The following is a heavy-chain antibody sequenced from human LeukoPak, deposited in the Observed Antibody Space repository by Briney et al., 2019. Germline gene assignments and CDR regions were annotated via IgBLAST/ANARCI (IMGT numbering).Heavy chain of an antibody. CDR1: GFTFSSYA. CDR3: AGVPGSSWTFDY. CDR2: ISGSGGST. D-gene: IGHD6-13*01. Sequence: PGASLRLSCAASGFTFSSYAMSWVRQAPGKGLEWVSAISGSGGSTYYADSVKGRFTISRGNSKNTLYLQMHSLRADDTAIYYCAGVPGSSWTFDYWGQGTLVTVSS. V-gene: IGHV3-23*01. J-gene: IGHJ4*02.